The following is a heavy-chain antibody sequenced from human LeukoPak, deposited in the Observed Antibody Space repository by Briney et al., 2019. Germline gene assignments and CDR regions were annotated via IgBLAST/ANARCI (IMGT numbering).Heavy chain of an antibody. CDR1: GGSFSGYY. J-gene: IGHJ4*02. CDR2: INHSGST. CDR3: ARGVPPEYYFDY. Sequence: PSETLSLTSAVYGGSFSGYYWSWIRQPPGKGLEWIGEINHSGSTNYNPSLKSRVTISVDTSKNQFSLNLSSVTAADTAVYYCARGVPPEYYFDYWGQGTLVTVSS. D-gene: IGHD1-14*01. V-gene: IGHV4-34*01.